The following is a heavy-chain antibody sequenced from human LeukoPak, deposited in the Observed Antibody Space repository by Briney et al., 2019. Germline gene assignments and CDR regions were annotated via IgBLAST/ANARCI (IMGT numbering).Heavy chain of an antibody. Sequence: SVKVSCKASGGTFSSYTISWVRQAPGQGLEWMGGIIPIFRTAHYAQKLQGRVSITADESTGTVYMELYSLRSEDTAVYYCARDPQDSYYNSSAHAIWGQGTLVTVSS. CDR3: ARDPQDSYYNSSAHAI. V-gene: IGHV1-69*13. CDR2: IIPIFRTA. D-gene: IGHD3-22*01. CDR1: GGTFSSYT. J-gene: IGHJ1*01.